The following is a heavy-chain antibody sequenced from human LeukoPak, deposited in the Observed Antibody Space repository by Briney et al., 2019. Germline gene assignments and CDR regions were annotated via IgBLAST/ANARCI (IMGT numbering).Heavy chain of an antibody. Sequence: SETLSLTCAVYGGSFSGYYWSWIRQPPGKGLEWNGEINHSGSTNYNPSLKSRVTISVDTSKNQFSLKLSSVTAADTAVYYCAGWRGYSYGLPWFVPWGQGTLVTVSS. J-gene: IGHJ5*02. D-gene: IGHD5-18*01. CDR3: AGWRGYSYGLPWFVP. V-gene: IGHV4-34*01. CDR1: GGSFSGYY. CDR2: INHSGST.